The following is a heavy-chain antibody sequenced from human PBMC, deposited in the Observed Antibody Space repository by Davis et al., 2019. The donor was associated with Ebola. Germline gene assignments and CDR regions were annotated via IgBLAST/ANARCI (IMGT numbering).Heavy chain of an antibody. Sequence: ASVKVSCKVSGYTLTELSMHWVRQAPGKGLEWMGGFDPEDGETIYAQKFQGRVTMTEDTSTDTAYMELSSLRSEDTAVYYCATLGYCSSTSCYYDAFDIWGQGTMVTVSS. J-gene: IGHJ3*02. CDR3: ATLGYCSSTSCYYDAFDI. CDR2: FDPEDGET. D-gene: IGHD2-2*01. V-gene: IGHV1-24*01. CDR1: GYTLTELS.